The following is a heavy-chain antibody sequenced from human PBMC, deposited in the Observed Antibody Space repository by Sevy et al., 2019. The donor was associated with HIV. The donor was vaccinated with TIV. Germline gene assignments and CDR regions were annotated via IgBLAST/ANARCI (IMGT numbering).Heavy chain of an antibody. V-gene: IGHV3-66*01. CDR1: GFTVSGNY. Sequence: GGSLRLSCEASGFTVSGNYMAWVRLAPGKGLEWVSLIDSGGSTYYADSVKGRFTISRDNAKNTLYLQMNPLRGEDTAVYFCARDRYYDASGYYYYYYGMDVWGQGTTVTVSS. J-gene: IGHJ6*02. D-gene: IGHD3-22*01. CDR3: ARDRYYDASGYYYYYYGMDV. CDR2: IDSGGST.